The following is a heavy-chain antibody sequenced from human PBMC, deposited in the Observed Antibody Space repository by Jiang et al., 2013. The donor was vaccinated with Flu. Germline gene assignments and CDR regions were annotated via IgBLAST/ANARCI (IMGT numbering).Heavy chain of an antibody. D-gene: IGHD5-12*01. V-gene: IGHV4-59*08. Sequence: GLVKPSETLSLTCTVSGGSISSYYWSWIRQPPGKGLEWIGYIYYSGSTNYNPSLKSRVTISVDTSKNQFSLKLSSVTAADTAVYYCARHRRGGYSGYDNWGQGTLVTVSS. J-gene: IGHJ4*02. CDR2: IYYSGST. CDR1: GGSISSYY. CDR3: ARHRRGGYSGYDN.